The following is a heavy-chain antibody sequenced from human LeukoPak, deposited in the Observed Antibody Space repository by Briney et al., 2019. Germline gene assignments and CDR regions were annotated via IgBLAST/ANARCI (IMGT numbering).Heavy chain of an antibody. V-gene: IGHV3-53*01. D-gene: IGHD2/OR15-2a*01. CDR1: GFTVSNSH. CDR3: ARGRNYFPIDY. J-gene: IGHJ4*02. CDR2: TYSGGNT. Sequence: GGSLRLSCAASGFTVSNSHMTWVRQTPGKGLEWVSVTYSGGNTDYADSVKGRFTISRDNSKNTLYLQMSSLRVEDTAIYYCARGRNYFPIDYWGQGTFVIVSP.